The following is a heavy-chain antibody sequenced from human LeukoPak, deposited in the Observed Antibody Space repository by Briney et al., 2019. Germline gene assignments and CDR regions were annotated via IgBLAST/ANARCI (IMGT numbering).Heavy chain of an antibody. V-gene: IGHV1-2*02. J-gene: IGHJ4*02. Sequence: ASVKVSCKASGYTFTGYYMHWVRQAPGQGLEWMGWINPNSGGTNYAQKFQGRVTMTRDTSISTAYMELSRLRSDDTAVYYCARGQTYYDYVWGSYPFLYYFDYWGQGTLVTVSS. CDR2: INPNSGGT. CDR3: ARGQTYYDYVWGSYPFLYYFDY. D-gene: IGHD3-16*01. CDR1: GYTFTGYY.